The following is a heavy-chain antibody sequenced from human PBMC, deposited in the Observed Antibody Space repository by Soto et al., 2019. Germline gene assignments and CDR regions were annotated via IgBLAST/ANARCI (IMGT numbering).Heavy chain of an antibody. D-gene: IGHD6-6*01. CDR3: ARPPTRRRHDALDV. CDR1: GLTVTNYY. V-gene: IGHV3-11*01. CDR2: ITNSGNTI. Sequence: QVQLEQSGGGLVSPGGSLRLSCAASGLTVTNYYMYWIRQAPGKGLEWVSYITNSGNTIYYADSVKGRFSISRDNAKKSLYLQMDSLTAEDTAVYYCARPPTRRRHDALDVWGQGTLVIVSS. J-gene: IGHJ3*01.